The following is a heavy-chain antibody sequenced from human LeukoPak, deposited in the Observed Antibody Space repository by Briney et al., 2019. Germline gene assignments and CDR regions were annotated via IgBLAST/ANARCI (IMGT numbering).Heavy chain of an antibody. D-gene: IGHD2-15*01. CDR1: GFTFSSYA. V-gene: IGHV3-30-3*01. Sequence: GGSLRLSCAASGFTFSSYAMHWVRQAPGKGLEWVAVISYDGSNKYYADSVKGRFTISRDNSKNTLYLQMNSLRAEDTAVYYCARGPRRGYCSGGSCGVNIDYWGQGTLVTVSS. CDR2: ISYDGSNK. J-gene: IGHJ4*02. CDR3: ARGPRRGYCSGGSCGVNIDY.